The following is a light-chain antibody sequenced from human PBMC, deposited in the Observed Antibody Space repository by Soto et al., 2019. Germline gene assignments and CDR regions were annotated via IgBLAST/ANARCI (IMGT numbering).Light chain of an antibody. CDR3: QQDNSMLS. J-gene: IGKJ4*01. CDR2: DAS. Sequence: DIQMTQSPSSLSASEGDRVTITCQTSHDVSRNLNWFQQKPGEARQLLIYDASNFERGGPSRFSGSGSGTDFTLTISSLQPEDVATYCWQQDNSMLSFGGGTEVEIK. V-gene: IGKV1-33*01. CDR1: HDVSRN.